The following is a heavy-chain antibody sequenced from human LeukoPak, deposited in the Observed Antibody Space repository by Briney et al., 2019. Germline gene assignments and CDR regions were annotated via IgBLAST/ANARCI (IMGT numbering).Heavy chain of an antibody. D-gene: IGHD3-9*01. CDR2: IIPILGIA. J-gene: IGHJ4*02. Sequence: REASVKVSCKASGGTFSSYAISWVRQAPGQGLEWMGRIIPILGIANYAQKFQGRVTITADKSTSTAYMELSSLRSEDTAVYYCARGYYDILTGYYTLSDSWGQGTLVTVSS. V-gene: IGHV1-69*04. CDR3: ARGYYDILTGYYTLSDS. CDR1: GGTFSSYA.